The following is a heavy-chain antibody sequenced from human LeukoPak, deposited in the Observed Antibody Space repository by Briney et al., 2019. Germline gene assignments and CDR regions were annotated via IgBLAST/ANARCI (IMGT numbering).Heavy chain of an antibody. J-gene: IGHJ4*02. CDR2: IYYSGST. CDR3: ARMTTSTYTTFDY. V-gene: IGHV4-39*07. CDR1: GGSISSSSYY. D-gene: IGHD3-16*01. Sequence: PSETLSLTCIVSGGSISSSSYYWGWIRQPPGKGLEWIGSIYYSGSTYYNPSLKSRVTISVDTSKNQFSLKLSSVTAADTAVYYCARMTTSTYTTFDYWGQGTLVTVSS.